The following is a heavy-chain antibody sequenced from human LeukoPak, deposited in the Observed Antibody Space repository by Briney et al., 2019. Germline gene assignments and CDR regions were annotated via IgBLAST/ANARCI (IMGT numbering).Heavy chain of an antibody. Sequence: ASVKVSCKASEYTFTGYYMHWVRQAPGQGLEWMGWINPNSGGTNYAQRFQGRVTMTRDTSISTAYMELSRLRSDDTAVYYCARAMLPGSGGIDYWGQGTLVTVSS. CDR1: EYTFTGYY. J-gene: IGHJ4*02. CDR2: INPNSGGT. CDR3: ARAMLPGSGGIDY. D-gene: IGHD3-10*01. V-gene: IGHV1-2*02.